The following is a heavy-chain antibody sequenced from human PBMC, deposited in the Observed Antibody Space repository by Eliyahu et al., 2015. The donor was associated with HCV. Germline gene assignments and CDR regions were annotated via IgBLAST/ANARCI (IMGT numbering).Heavy chain of an antibody. J-gene: IGHJ6*03. D-gene: IGHD2-2*01. CDR3: ARDSRASSQLGGYYYYYMDV. CDR2: IYTSGST. V-gene: IGHV4-4*07. Sequence: QVQLQESGPGLVKPSETLSLTCTVSGGSISSYYWSWIRQPAGKGLEWIGRIYTSGSTNYNPSLKSRVTMSVDTSKNQFSLKLSSVTAADTAVYYCARDSRASSQLGGYYYYYMDVWGKGTTVTVSS. CDR1: GGSISSYY.